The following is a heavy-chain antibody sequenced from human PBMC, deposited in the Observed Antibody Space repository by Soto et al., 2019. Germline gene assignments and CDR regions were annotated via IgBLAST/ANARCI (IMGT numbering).Heavy chain of an antibody. CDR2: IGASASST. D-gene: IGHD3-9*01. CDR1: GFTFSNYA. CDR3: AKDRGLVALEYFQY. J-gene: IGHJ1*01. Sequence: DVQLLESGGGFVQPGGSLRLSCAASGFTFSNYAMTWVRQAPGTGPEWVSTIGASASSTYYADSVKGRFIISRDNSKNTLYLQMNSLRAEDTAVYFCAKDRGLVALEYFQYWGQGTLVTVSS. V-gene: IGHV3-23*01.